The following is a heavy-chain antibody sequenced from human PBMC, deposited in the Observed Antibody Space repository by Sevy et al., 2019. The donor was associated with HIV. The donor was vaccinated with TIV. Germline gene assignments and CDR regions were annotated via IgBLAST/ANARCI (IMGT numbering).Heavy chain of an antibody. Sequence: GGSLRLSCAVSGFSFDSYGMTWVRQAPGKGLEWVSAISGSGTRTYYADSVKGRFIISRDNSKNTLDLQMNSLRAEDTAIYYCAKGGGHYDPDEIAYYFYYYNMDVWGKGTMVTVSS. CDR3: AKGGGHYDPDEIAYYFYYYNMDV. CDR2: ISGSGTRT. CDR1: GFSFDSYG. D-gene: IGHD3-22*01. V-gene: IGHV3-23*01. J-gene: IGHJ6*03.